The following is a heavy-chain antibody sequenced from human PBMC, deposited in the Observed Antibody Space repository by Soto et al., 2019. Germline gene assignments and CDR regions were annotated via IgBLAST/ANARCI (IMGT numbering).Heavy chain of an antibody. CDR3: ASRVLGYSRSWSAFDI. CDR2: IIPTVGMA. D-gene: IGHD6-13*01. J-gene: IGHJ3*02. V-gene: IGHV1-69*02. CDR1: GGTFSSNI. Sequence: QAQLVQSGAEVKKPGSSVKVSCKASGGTFSSNIISWVRQAPGQGLEWMGRIIPTVGMANYAQKFQGRVTISADKFTNTAYMELSSLRSEHSDVFFCASRVLGYSRSWSAFDIWGQGTMVIVSS.